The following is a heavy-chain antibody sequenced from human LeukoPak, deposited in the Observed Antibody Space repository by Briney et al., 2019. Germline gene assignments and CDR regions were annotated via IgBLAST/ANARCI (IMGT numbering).Heavy chain of an antibody. D-gene: IGHD5-18*01. Sequence: PSETLSLTCTVSGGSISSSSYYWGWIRQPPGKGLEWIGSIYYSGSTYYNPSLKSRVTISVDTSKNQFSLKLSSVTAADTAAYYCAREGRDTAMVPFDYWGQGTLVTVSS. CDR1: GGSISSSSYY. V-gene: IGHV4-39*07. CDR3: AREGRDTAMVPFDY. J-gene: IGHJ4*02. CDR2: IYYSGST.